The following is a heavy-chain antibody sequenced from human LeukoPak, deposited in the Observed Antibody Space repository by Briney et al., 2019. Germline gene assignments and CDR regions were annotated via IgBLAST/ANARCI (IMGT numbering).Heavy chain of an antibody. CDR1: GFTFSSYG. CDR2: IWYDGSNK. Sequence: GGSLRLSCAASGFTFSSYGMHWVRQAPGKGLEWVAVIWYDGSNKYYADSVKGRFTISRDNSKNTLYLQMNSLRAEDTAGYYCARGIRGWLSRSYGMDVWGQGPRVTVSS. CDR3: ARGIRGWLSRSYGMDV. V-gene: IGHV3-33*01. D-gene: IGHD3-22*01. J-gene: IGHJ6*02.